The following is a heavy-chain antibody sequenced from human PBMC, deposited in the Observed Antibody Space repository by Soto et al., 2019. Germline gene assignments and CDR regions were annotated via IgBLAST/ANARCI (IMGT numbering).Heavy chain of an antibody. J-gene: IGHJ4*02. CDR3: ARGRSASSDFDA. Sequence: EVQLVESGGGLVQPGGSLRLSCAASGFTVSTYYMNWVRQAPGEGLEWVSVVYSGGTTYYADSVMGRFTISRDNSKSTLFLLMNSLRAEDPAVYYCARGRSASSDFDAWGQGTLVTVSS. V-gene: IGHV3-66*01. CDR1: GFTVSTYY. CDR2: VYSGGTT. D-gene: IGHD3-10*01.